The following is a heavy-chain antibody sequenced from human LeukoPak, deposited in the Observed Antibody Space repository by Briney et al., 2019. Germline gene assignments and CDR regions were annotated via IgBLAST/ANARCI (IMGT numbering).Heavy chain of an antibody. Sequence: SETLSLTCTVSGGSISSGDYYWSWIRQPPGKGLEWIGYIYYSGSTYYNPSLKSRVTISVDTSKNQFSLKLNSVTAADTAVYYCARARRRTFDYWGQGTLVTVSS. CDR2: IYYSGST. V-gene: IGHV4-30-4*01. CDR1: GGSISSGDYY. J-gene: IGHJ4*02. CDR3: ARARRRTFDY.